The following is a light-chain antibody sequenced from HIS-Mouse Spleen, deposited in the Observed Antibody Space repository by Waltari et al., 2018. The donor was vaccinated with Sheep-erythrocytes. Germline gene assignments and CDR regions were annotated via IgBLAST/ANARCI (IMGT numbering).Light chain of an antibody. CDR1: SSDGGGYNY. J-gene: IGLJ3*02. V-gene: IGLV2-8*01. CDR2: EVS. Sequence: QSALTQPPSSSASPGPSVTFSCTATSSDGGGYNYVSWYQQHPGKAPKLMIYEVSKRPSGVPDRFSGSKSGNTASLTVSGLQAEDEADYYCSSYAGSNNWVFGGGTKLTVL. CDR3: SSYAGSNNWV.